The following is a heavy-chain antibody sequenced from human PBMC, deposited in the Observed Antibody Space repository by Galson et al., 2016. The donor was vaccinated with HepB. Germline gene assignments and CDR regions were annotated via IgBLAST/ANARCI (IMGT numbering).Heavy chain of an antibody. J-gene: IGHJ4*02. CDR1: GFTFSDSH. Sequence: SLRLSCAASGFTFSDSHMSWIRQAPGKGLEWISYISYQSSRNYADSVRGRFTISRDNAKNSLLLQMNNLRVEDTAVYYCARVWFGDLWGHNFDSWGQGTLVTVSS. CDR2: ISYQSSR. V-gene: IGHV3-11*03. CDR3: ARVWFGDLWGHNFDS. D-gene: IGHD3-10*01.